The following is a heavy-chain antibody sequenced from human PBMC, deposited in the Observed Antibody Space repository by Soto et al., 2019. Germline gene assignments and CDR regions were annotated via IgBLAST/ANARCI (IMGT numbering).Heavy chain of an antibody. CDR2: INQDGSEK. D-gene: IGHD1-20*01. CDR1: GFTFSSYW. CDR3: ERGRYNAFY. J-gene: IGHJ4*02. V-gene: IGHV3-7*01. Sequence: GGSLRLSCASSGFTFSSYWMSWVRQAPGKGLEWVANINQDGSEKYYVDSVKGRFTISRDNAKNSLYLQMNSLRGEDTAVYYCERGRYNAFYWGQGTLVTVSS.